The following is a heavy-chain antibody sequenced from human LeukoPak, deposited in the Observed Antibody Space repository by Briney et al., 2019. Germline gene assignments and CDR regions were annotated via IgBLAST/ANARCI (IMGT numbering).Heavy chain of an antibody. D-gene: IGHD3-22*01. CDR3: TRRPDYYDSSGYEN. Sequence: GGSLRLSCAASGFTFSGSAMHWVRQASGKGLEWVGRISSKANSYATAYAASVKGRFTISRDDSKNTAYLQMNSLKTEDTAVYYCTRRPDYYDSSGYENWGQGTLVTVSS. J-gene: IGHJ4*02. CDR1: GFTFSGSA. V-gene: IGHV3-73*01. CDR2: ISSKANSYAT.